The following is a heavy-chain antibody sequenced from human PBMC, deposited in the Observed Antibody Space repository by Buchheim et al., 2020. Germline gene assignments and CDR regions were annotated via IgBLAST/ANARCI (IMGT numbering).Heavy chain of an antibody. CDR1: GFTFSSYG. CDR3: AKDHWVGYSSGWYGMDV. CDR2: ISYDGSNK. V-gene: IGHV3-30*18. Sequence: QVQLVESGGGVVQPGRSLRLSCAASGFTFSSYGMHWVRQAPGKGLEWVAVISYDGSNKYYADSVKGRFTTSRDNSKNTLYLQMNSLRAEDTAVYYCAKDHWVGYSSGWYGMDVWGQGTT. D-gene: IGHD6-19*01. J-gene: IGHJ6*02.